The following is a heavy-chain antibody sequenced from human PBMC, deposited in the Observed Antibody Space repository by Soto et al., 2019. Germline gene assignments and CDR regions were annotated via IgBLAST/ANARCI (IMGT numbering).Heavy chain of an antibody. CDR1: GFTFDDYA. CDR2: VDWNSGSV. D-gene: IGHD1-26*01. CDR3: VKGRGSFLFHFGLDV. J-gene: IGHJ6*02. Sequence: EVQLVESGGGFVQPGRSLRLSCIASGFTFDDYAMHWVRQAPGKGLEWVSSVDWNSGSVAYADSVKGRFTVSRDNARNSLFLRMKVLRGEDTALYYCVKGRGSFLFHFGLDVWGQGTTVTVSS. V-gene: IGHV3-9*01.